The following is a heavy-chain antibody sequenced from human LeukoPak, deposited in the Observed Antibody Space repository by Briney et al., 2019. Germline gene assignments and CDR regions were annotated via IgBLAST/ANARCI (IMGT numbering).Heavy chain of an antibody. Sequence: GGSLRLSCAASGFTFSSYAMHWVRQAPGKGLEWVALIGSDGNKKYYADSVKGRFSISRDNSNNTLDLQMNSLGVEDTAVYYCARGRYSSSWKDYWGQGTLVTVSS. J-gene: IGHJ4*02. CDR1: GFTFSSYA. CDR2: IGSDGNKK. V-gene: IGHV3-33*01. D-gene: IGHD6-13*01. CDR3: ARGRYSSSWKDY.